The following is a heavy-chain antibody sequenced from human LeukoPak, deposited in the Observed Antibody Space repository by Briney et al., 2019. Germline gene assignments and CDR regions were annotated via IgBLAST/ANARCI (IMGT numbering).Heavy chain of an antibody. Sequence: ASAKVSCKASGYTFTSYGISWVRQAPGQGLEWMGWISAYNGNTNYAQKLQGRVTMTTDTSTSTAYMELRSLRSDDTAVYYCARDPPRLYCTNGVCPIPTAVFDYWGQGTLVTVSS. D-gene: IGHD2-8*01. CDR2: ISAYNGNT. V-gene: IGHV1-18*01. CDR3: ARDPPRLYCTNGVCPIPTAVFDY. J-gene: IGHJ4*02. CDR1: GYTFTSYG.